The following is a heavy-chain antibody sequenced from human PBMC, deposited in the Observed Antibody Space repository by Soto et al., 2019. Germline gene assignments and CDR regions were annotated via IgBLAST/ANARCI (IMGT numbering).Heavy chain of an antibody. CDR1: GGSISSTSYY. D-gene: IGHD1-26*01. Sequence: QLLLQESGPGLVKPSETLSLTCTVSGGSISSTSYYWGWIRQPPGKGLEWIGTIYYSGSTYYNPSLKSRVTISVGTSKNQFSLKLSSVTAADTAMYYCARQLLAIVGPTTLDYWGQGTLVTVSS. J-gene: IGHJ4*02. CDR3: ARQLLAIVGPTTLDY. CDR2: IYYSGST. V-gene: IGHV4-39*01.